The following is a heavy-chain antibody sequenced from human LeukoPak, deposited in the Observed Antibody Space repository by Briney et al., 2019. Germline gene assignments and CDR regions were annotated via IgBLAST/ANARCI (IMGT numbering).Heavy chain of an antibody. CDR2: ISAYNGNT. J-gene: IGHJ1*01. D-gene: IGHD6-13*01. CDR1: GYTFTSYG. V-gene: IGHV1-18*01. CDR3: ARDRTSYSSSWYDGAYFQH. Sequence: ASVKVSCKASGYTFTSYGISWVRQAPGQGLEWMGWISAYNGNTNYAQKLQGRVTMTTDTSTSTAYMELRSLRSDDTAVYYCARDRTSYSSSWYDGAYFQHWGQGTLVTVSS.